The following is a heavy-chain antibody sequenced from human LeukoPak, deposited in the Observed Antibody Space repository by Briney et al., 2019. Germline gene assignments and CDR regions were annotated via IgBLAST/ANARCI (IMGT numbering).Heavy chain of an antibody. CDR1: GYTFANYY. CDR3: AREGDIVVVPAAMSGMDV. CDR2: INPSGGST. Sequence: ASVKVSCKASGYTFANYYMHWVRQAPGQGLEWMGIINPSGGSTSYAQKFQGRVTMTRDTSTSTVYMELSSLRSEDTAVYYCAREGDIVVVPAAMSGMDVWGQGTTVTVSS. J-gene: IGHJ6*02. D-gene: IGHD2-2*01. V-gene: IGHV1-46*01.